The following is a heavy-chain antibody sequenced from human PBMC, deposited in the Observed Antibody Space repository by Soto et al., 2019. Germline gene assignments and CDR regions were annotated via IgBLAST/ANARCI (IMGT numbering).Heavy chain of an antibody. J-gene: IGHJ2*01. CDR2: IIPILGIA. D-gene: IGHD2-15*01. Sequence: QVQLVQSGAEVKKPGSSVKVSCKASGGTFSSYTISWVRQAPGQGLEWMGRIIPILGIANYAQKFQGRVTISGEKSMSTAYKGLSSLRFEGTAVYFWSAGESVGGEWYLDFWGRG. V-gene: IGHV1-69*02. CDR1: GGTFSSYT. CDR3: SAGESVGGEWYLDF.